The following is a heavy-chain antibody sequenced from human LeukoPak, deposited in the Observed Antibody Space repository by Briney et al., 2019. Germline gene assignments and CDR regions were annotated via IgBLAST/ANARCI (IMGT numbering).Heavy chain of an antibody. Sequence: SETLSLTCTVSGYFISSGYYWGWIRQPPGKGLQWIGSIHHSGSTYYNPSLKSRVTISVDTSKNQFSLKLSSVTAADTAVYFCARGFRADNFDYWGQGTLVTVSS. CDR1: GYFISSGYY. D-gene: IGHD2-15*01. CDR3: ARGFRADNFDY. V-gene: IGHV4-38-2*02. CDR2: IHHSGST. J-gene: IGHJ4*02.